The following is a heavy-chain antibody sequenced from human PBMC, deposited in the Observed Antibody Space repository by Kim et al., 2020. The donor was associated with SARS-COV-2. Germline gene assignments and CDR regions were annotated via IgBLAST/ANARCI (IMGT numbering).Heavy chain of an antibody. CDR3: ARDLFGYGYCSGGSCYSEGG. V-gene: IGHV3-66*01. CDR2: IYSGGST. J-gene: IGHJ4*02. D-gene: IGHD2-15*01. Sequence: GGSLRLSCAASGFTVSSNYMSWVRHAPGKGLEWVSVIYSGGSTYYADSVKGRFTISRDNSKNTLYLQMNSLRAEDTAVYYCARDLFGYGYCSGGSCYSEGGWGQGTLVTVSS. CDR1: GFTVSSNY.